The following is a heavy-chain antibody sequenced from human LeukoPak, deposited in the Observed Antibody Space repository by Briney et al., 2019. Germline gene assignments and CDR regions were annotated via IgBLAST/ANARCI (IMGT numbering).Heavy chain of an antibody. CDR1: GFTFSSYA. CDR3: ARDHIRLGELSLFDY. V-gene: IGHV3-30*04. Sequence: GGALRLSCAASGFTFSSYAMHWVRQAPGKGLEWVAVISYDGSNKYYADSVKGRFTVSRDNSKNTLYLQMNSLRAEDTAVYYCARDHIRLGELSLFDYWGQGTLVTVSS. CDR2: ISYDGSNK. J-gene: IGHJ4*02. D-gene: IGHD3-16*02.